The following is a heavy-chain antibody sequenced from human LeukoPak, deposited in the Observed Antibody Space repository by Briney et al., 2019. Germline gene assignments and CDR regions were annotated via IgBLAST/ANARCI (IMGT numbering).Heavy chain of an antibody. CDR3: AAAYNHGYSSGETFDY. V-gene: IGHV1-69*04. CDR1: GGTFSSYA. J-gene: IGHJ4*02. D-gene: IGHD6-19*01. CDR2: IIPILGIA. Sequence: SVKVSCKASGGTFSSYAISWVRQAPGQGLEWMGRIIPILGIANYAQKFQGRVTITADKSTSTAYMELSSLRSEDTAVYYCAAAYNHGYSSGETFDYWGQGTLVTVSS.